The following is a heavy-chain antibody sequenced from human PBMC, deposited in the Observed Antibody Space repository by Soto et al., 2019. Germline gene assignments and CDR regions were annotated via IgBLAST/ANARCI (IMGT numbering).Heavy chain of an antibody. CDR2: IYSGGST. J-gene: IGHJ4*02. CDR3: ERNDCGGQCACDY. Sequence: GGSLRLSCAASGFTVSSNYMSWVRQAPGKGLEWVSVIYSGGSTYYADSVKGRFTISRDNSKSTVSLHMNSLRVEDTAIYYCERNDCGGQCACDYWGQGTLVTVSS. CDR1: GFTVSSNY. V-gene: IGHV3-53*01. D-gene: IGHD2-21*01.